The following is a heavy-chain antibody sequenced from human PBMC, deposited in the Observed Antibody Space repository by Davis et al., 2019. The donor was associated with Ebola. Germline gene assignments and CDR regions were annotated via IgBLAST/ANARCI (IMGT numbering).Heavy chain of an antibody. J-gene: IGHJ6*02. CDR3: ARHYGIAAYGVGV. CDR1: GDSINNYY. V-gene: IGHV4-59*08. D-gene: IGHD6-13*01. CDR2: IYYSGST. Sequence: GSLRLSCSVSGDSINNYYWSWIRQPPGKGLEWIGYIYYSGSTRYNPSVESRVTISIDTSKNRFSLKLTSVTAADTAVYYCARHYGIAAYGVGVWGQGTTVTVSS.